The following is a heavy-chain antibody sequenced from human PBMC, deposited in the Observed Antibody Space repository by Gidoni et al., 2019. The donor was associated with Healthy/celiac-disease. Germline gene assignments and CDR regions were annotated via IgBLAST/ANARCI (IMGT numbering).Heavy chain of an antibody. V-gene: IGHV4-39*01. Sequence: QLQLQESGPGLVKPSETLSLTCTVSGGSISSSSYYWGWIRPPPGKGLEWIGSIYYSGSTYYNPSLKSRVTISVDTSKNQFSLKLSSVTAADTAVYYCARHELRVGATYAFDIWGQGTMVTVSS. CDR2: IYYSGST. CDR3: ARHELRVGATYAFDI. CDR1: GGSISSSSYY. J-gene: IGHJ3*02. D-gene: IGHD1-26*01.